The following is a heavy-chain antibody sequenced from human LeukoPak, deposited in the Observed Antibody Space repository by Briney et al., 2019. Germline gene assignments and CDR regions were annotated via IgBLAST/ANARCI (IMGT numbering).Heavy chain of an antibody. V-gene: IGHV3-9*01. Sequence: PGGSLRLSCAASGFTFDDYAMHWVRQAPGKGLEWVSGISWNSGSIGYADSVKGRFTISRDNAKNSLYLQMNSLRAEDTALYYCAKDIAYDSSRKFDYWGQGTLVTVSS. D-gene: IGHD3-22*01. J-gene: IGHJ4*02. CDR1: GFTFDDYA. CDR3: AKDIAYDSSRKFDY. CDR2: ISWNSGSI.